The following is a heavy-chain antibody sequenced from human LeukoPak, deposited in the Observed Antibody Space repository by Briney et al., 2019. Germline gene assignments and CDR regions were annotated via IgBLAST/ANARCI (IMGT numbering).Heavy chain of an antibody. D-gene: IGHD3-10*01. CDR3: ARDWLGIASE. CDR1: GFTFSSYA. CDR2: ISYDGSNK. V-gene: IGHV3-30*14. Sequence: GGSLRLSCAASGFTFSSYAMHWVRQAPGKGLEWVAVISYDGSNKYYADSVKGRFTISRDNSKNTLYLQMNSLRAEDTAVYYCARDWLGIASEWGQGTLVTVSS. J-gene: IGHJ4*02.